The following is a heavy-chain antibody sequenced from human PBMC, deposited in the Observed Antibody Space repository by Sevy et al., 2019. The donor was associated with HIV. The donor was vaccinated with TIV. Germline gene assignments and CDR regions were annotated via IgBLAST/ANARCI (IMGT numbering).Heavy chain of an antibody. J-gene: IGHJ3*02. Sequence: SETLSLTCTVSGGSINSSSYYWGWIRQPPGKGLEWIGSIYYSGSTYYNPSLKSRVTISVDTSKNQFSLKLSSVTAADTAVYYCARTYDSSVIDAFDIWGQGTMVTVSS. CDR1: GGSINSSSYY. V-gene: IGHV4-39*01. CDR2: IYYSGST. D-gene: IGHD3-22*01. CDR3: ARTYDSSVIDAFDI.